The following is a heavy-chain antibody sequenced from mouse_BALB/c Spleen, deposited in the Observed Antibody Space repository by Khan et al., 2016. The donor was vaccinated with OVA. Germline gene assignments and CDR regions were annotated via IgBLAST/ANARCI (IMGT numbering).Heavy chain of an antibody. V-gene: IGHV5-17*02. J-gene: IGHJ2*01. Sequence: EVELVESGGGLVQPGVSRKLSCVASGFTFSSFGMHWVRQAPEKGLEWVAYISGDSSTIYYTDTVKGRFTISRDNPKNTLFLKMTSRRSEDMAMYYCARSYFYGYYFDQWGQGTTLTVSS. CDR3: ARSYFYGYYFDQ. CDR2: ISGDSSTI. D-gene: IGHD1-1*01. CDR1: GFTFSSFG.